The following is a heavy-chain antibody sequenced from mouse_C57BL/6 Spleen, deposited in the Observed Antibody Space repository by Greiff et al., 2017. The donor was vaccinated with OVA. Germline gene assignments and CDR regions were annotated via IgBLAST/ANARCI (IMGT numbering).Heavy chain of an antibody. D-gene: IGHD4-1*01. CDR3: ARNWDMDY. Sequence: EVKLVESGGGLVKPGGSLKLSCAASGFTFSDYGMHWVRQAPEKGLEWVAYISSGSSTIYSADTVKGRFTISRDNAKNTLFLQMTSLRAEDTAMYYCARNWDMDYWGQGTTLTVSS. J-gene: IGHJ2*01. CDR1: GFTFSDYG. V-gene: IGHV5-17*01. CDR2: ISSGSSTI.